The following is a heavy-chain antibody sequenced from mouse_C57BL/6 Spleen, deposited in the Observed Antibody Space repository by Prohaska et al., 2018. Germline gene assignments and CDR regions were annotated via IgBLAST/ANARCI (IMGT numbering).Heavy chain of an antibody. V-gene: IGHV1-64*01. Sequence: VKQRPGQGLEWIGMIHPNSGSTNYNEKFKSKATLTVDKSSSTAYMQLSSLTSEDSAVYYCARGGTTVAGYFDVWGTGTTVTVSS. J-gene: IGHJ1*03. D-gene: IGHD1-1*01. CDR2: IHPNSGST. CDR3: ARGGTTVAGYFDV.